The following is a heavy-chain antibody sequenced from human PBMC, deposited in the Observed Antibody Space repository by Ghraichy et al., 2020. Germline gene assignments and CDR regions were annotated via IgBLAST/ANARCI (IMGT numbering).Heavy chain of an antibody. CDR3: ARRRRSAGPFDY. Sequence: SETLSLTCSVSGGSIASGEYFWGWVRQTPGVGLEWIGNVYYTGYPFYSPSLEGRVTMSVEASKNQFSLRLTSVTASDTALYYCARRRRSAGPFDYWGRGTLVTISS. CDR2: VYYTGYP. CDR1: GGSIASGEYF. J-gene: IGHJ4*02. V-gene: IGHV4-39*01.